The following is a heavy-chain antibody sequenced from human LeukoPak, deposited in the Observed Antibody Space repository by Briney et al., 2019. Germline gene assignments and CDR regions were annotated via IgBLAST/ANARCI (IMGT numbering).Heavy chain of an antibody. V-gene: IGHV1-3*01. J-gene: IGHJ5*02. D-gene: IGHD6-19*01. CDR3: ARGGLKQWRVGWWFDP. CDR1: GYTFTSYA. CDR2: INAGNGNT. Sequence: ASVKVSCKASGYTFTSYAMHWVRQAPGQRLEWMGWINAGNGNTKYSQKFQGRVTITRDTSASTAYMELSSLRSEDTAVYYCARGGLKQWRVGWWFDPWGQGTLVTVSS.